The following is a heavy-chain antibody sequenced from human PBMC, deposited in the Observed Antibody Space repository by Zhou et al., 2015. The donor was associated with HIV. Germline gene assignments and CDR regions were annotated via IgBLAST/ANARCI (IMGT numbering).Heavy chain of an antibody. CDR1: GGTFSSYA. D-gene: IGHD4-23*01. J-gene: IGHJ4*02. CDR2: INPSGGST. CDR3: ARESHGGNSLRD. V-gene: IGHV1-2*02. Sequence: QVQLVQSGAEVKKPGSSVKVSCKASGGTFSSYAISWVRQAPGQGLEWMGIINPSGGSTSYAQKFQGRVTMTRDTSISTAYMELSRLRSDDTAVYYCARESHGGNSLRDWGQGTLVTVSS.